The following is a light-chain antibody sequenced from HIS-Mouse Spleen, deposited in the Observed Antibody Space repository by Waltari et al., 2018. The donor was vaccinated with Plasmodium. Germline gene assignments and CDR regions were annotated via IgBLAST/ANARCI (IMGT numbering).Light chain of an antibody. Sequence: DIQMTQSPSSLSASVGDRVTITCQASQGISNYLNWYQQKPWKAPKLLIYDASNLETGVPSRFSGSGSGTDFTCTISSLQPEDIAAYYCQQYDNLPYTFGQGTKLEIK. J-gene: IGKJ2*01. CDR3: QQYDNLPYT. CDR1: QGISNY. CDR2: DAS. V-gene: IGKV1-33*01.